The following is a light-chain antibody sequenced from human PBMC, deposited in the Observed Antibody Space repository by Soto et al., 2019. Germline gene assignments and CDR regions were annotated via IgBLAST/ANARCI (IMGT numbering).Light chain of an antibody. J-gene: IGKJ5*01. Sequence: ILLTQSPSSLSASVGDRVTITCRASQGIDTSLAWYQQKPGKAPKLLIYAASNFQSGVPSRFSGSGSGTHFTLTISSLQPEDFATYYCQQLHGYPITFGQVTLLAVK. CDR1: QGIDTS. V-gene: IGKV1-9*01. CDR2: AAS. CDR3: QQLHGYPIT.